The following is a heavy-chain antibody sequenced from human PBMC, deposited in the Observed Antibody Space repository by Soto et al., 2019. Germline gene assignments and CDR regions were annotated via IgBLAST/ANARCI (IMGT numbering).Heavy chain of an antibody. CDR3: VTAVRTRLDN. J-gene: IGHJ4*02. Sequence: GGSLRLSCAASGFIFSNFAMYWVRRAPGKGLEWVSSIRQSGDRSSYADSAKGRFTISRDNSKNTLYLQMNGLRLDDTAVYYCVTAVRTRLDNWGPGTLATVSS. D-gene: IGHD3-10*01. CDR2: IRQSGDRS. CDR1: GFIFSNFA. V-gene: IGHV3-23*01.